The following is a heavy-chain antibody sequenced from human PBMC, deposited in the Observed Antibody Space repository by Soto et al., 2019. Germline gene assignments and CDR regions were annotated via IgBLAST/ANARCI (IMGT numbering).Heavy chain of an antibody. V-gene: IGHV4-34*01. Sequence: SETLSLTCAVYGGSFSGYYWSWIRQPPGKGLEWVGEINHSGSTNYNPSLKSRVTILVDTSKNQFSLKLSSVTAADTAVYYCARGHYDFWSGYRTSFYYYGMDVWGQGTTVTVSS. J-gene: IGHJ6*02. CDR2: INHSGST. CDR1: GGSFSGYY. CDR3: ARGHYDFWSGYRTSFYYYGMDV. D-gene: IGHD3-3*01.